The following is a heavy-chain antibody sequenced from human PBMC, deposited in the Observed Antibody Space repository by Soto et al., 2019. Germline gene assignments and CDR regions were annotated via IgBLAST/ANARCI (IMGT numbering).Heavy chain of an antibody. CDR1: GFTVSSNY. CDR3: ARDSIVRPYYYDSRGYYYYYGMDV. CDR2: IYSGGST. D-gene: IGHD3-22*01. J-gene: IGHJ6*02. V-gene: IGHV3-53*01. Sequence: PGGSLRLSCAASGFTVSSNYMSWVRQAPGKGLEWVSVIYSGGSTYYADSVKGRFTISRDNSKNTLYLQMNSLRAEDTAVYYCARDSIVRPYYYDSRGYYYYYGMDVWGQGTTVTVSS.